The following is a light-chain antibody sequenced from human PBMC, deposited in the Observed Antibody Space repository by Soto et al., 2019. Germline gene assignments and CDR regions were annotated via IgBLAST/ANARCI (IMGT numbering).Light chain of an antibody. V-gene: IGKV4-1*01. CDR2: WAS. J-gene: IGKJ3*01. CDR3: QQYYSTPPA. Sequence: DIVMTQSPDSLAVSLGERATINCKSSQSVLYSSNNKNYLAWYQQKPGQPPKLLIYWASTRESGVPDRFSGSGSRTDFTLTISSLQAEDVAVYYCQQYYSTPPAVGPGTKVDIK. CDR1: QSVLYSSNNKNY.